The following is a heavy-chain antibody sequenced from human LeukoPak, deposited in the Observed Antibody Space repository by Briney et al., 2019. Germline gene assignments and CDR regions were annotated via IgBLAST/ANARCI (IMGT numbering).Heavy chain of an antibody. CDR3: AKASSNYFYYFEY. D-gene: IGHD2/OR15-2a*01. J-gene: IGHJ4*02. CDR1: GFTFSSSD. V-gene: IGHV3-30*18. Sequence: GGSLRLSCAASGFTFSSSDMHWVRQAPGKGLEWVAVISYDATNKYYADSVKGRFTLSRDNSKNTLYLQTNTLRDEDTAVYYCAKASSNYFYYFEYWSQGTLVTVSS. CDR2: ISYDATNK.